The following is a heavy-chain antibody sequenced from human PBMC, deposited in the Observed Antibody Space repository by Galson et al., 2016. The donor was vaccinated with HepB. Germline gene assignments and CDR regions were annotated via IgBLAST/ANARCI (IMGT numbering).Heavy chain of an antibody. V-gene: IGHV1-18*01. Sequence: SVKVSCKASGFTFTAYGISWVRQAPGQGLEWMGWINAYNGNTNYAQSFQGRVTMTTGTSTGTAYMELWNLRSDDTALYYCARVLGGYDFYPWGQGTLVIVSS. J-gene: IGHJ5*02. D-gene: IGHD5-12*01. CDR1: GFTFTAYG. CDR3: ARVLGGYDFYP. CDR2: INAYNGNT.